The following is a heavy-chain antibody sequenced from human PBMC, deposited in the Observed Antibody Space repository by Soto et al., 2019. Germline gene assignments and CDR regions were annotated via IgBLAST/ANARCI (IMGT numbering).Heavy chain of an antibody. CDR2: ISYDGSNK. J-gene: IGHJ6*02. V-gene: IGHV3-30-3*01. CDR1: GFTFSSYA. D-gene: IGHD3-3*01. Sequence: GGSLRLSCAASGFTFSSYAMHWVRQAPGKGLEWVAVISYDGSNKNHADTVKGRFTISRDNSKNTLYLQMNSLRAEDTAVYYCARGYDFWSGYYYPYGMDVWGRGTPVT. CDR3: ARGYDFWSGYYYPYGMDV.